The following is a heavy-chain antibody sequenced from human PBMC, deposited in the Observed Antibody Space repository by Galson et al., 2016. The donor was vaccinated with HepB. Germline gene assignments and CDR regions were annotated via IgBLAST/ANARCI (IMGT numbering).Heavy chain of an antibody. D-gene: IGHD6-19*01. V-gene: IGHV1-3*01. J-gene: IGHJ4*02. CDR1: GYTFTSYF. CDR3: ARGGPSPVAHFDY. CDR2: ISAGNGDT. Sequence: SVKVSCKASGYTFTSYFMHWVRQAPGQRLEWMGWISAGNGDTKYSQNFQGRVTITRDTSASTAYMELSSLRSEDTAVYYCARGGPSPVAHFDYWGQGTLVTVSS.